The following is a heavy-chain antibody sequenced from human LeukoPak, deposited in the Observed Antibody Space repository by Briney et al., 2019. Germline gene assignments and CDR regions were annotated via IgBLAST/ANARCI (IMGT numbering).Heavy chain of an antibody. V-gene: IGHV4-59*08. CDR1: GGSISSYY. J-gene: IGHJ4*02. D-gene: IGHD3-10*01. CDR2: IYYSGST. CDR3: ARQKPYYYGSGSYLDY. Sequence: TSETLSLTCTVSGGSISSYYWSWIRQPPGKGLEWIGYIYYSGSTNYNPSLKSRVTISVDTSKNQFSLKLSSVTAADTAVYYCARQKPYYYGSGSYLDYWGQGTLVTVSS.